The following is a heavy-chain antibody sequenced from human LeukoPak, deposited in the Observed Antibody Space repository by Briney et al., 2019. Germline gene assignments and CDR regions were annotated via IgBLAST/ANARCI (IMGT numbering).Heavy chain of an antibody. Sequence: SETLSLTCTVSGGSISSSSYYWGWIRQPPGKGLEWNGSIYYSGSTYYNPSLKSRVTISVDTSKNRFSLKLSSVTAADTAVYYCARLLAVAGKDVDYWGQGSLVTVSS. CDR1: GGSISSSSYY. CDR3: ARLLAVAGKDVDY. V-gene: IGHV4-39*01. J-gene: IGHJ4*02. D-gene: IGHD6-19*01. CDR2: IYYSGST.